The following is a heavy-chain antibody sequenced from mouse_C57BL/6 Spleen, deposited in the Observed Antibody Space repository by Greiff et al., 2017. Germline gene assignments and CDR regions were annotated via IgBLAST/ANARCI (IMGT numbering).Heavy chain of an antibody. V-gene: IGHV5-15*04. D-gene: IGHD1-1*01. J-gene: IGHJ4*01. CDR1: GFTFSDYG. Sequence: EVKLMESGGGLVQPGGSLKLSCAASGFTFSDYGMAWVRQAPRKGPEWVAFISNLAYSIYYADTVTGRFTISRENAKNTLYLEMSSLRSEDTAMYYCARRDTTVVDGAMDYWGQGTSVTVSS. CDR3: ARRDTTVVDGAMDY. CDR2: ISNLAYSI.